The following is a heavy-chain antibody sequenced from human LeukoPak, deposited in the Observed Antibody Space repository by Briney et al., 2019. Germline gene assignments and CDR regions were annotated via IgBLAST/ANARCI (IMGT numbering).Heavy chain of an antibody. CDR1: GGSISSNSYY. D-gene: IGHD3-22*01. CDR3: ARDTHYYDSSGYDY. CDR2: IYYSGST. V-gene: IGHV4-39*07. Sequence: SETLSLTCTVSGGSISSNSYYWGWIRQPPGKGLEWIGSIYYSGSTYYNPSLKSRVTISVDTSKNQFSLKLSSVTAADTAVYYCARDTHYYDSSGYDYWGQGTLVTVSS. J-gene: IGHJ4*02.